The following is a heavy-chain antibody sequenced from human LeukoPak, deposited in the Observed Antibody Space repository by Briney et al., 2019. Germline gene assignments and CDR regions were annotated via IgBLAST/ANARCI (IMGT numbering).Heavy chain of an antibody. CDR3: ARSPRGIVVVPAGGDYFDY. D-gene: IGHD2-2*01. CDR1: GGSFSGYY. CDR2: INHSGST. V-gene: IGHV4-34*01. J-gene: IGHJ4*02. Sequence: SETLPLTCAVSGGSFSGYYWSWIRQPPGKGLKWIGEINHSGSTNYNPSRKRLVTITVHTSKNQFSLKPSSATAADTAGYYCARSPRGIVVVPAGGDYFDYWGQGTLVTVSS.